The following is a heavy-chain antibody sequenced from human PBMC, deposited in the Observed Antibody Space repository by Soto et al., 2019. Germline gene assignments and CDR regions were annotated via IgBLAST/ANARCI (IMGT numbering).Heavy chain of an antibody. V-gene: IGHV1-8*01. CDR3: ARGIN. Sequence: QVRLEQSGADVKKPGASVKVSCKASGYTFTSYDINWVRQTTGQGLEWMGWMNPHSGNTGYAQKFQGRLTLTRNTSISPAYVDLSSLRTEDTAIYYCARGINWGQGTLVTVSS. D-gene: IGHD1-20*01. CDR1: GYTFTSYD. J-gene: IGHJ4*02. CDR2: MNPHSGNT.